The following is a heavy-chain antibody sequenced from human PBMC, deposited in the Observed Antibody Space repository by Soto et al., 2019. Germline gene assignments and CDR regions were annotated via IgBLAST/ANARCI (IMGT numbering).Heavy chain of an antibody. CDR2: IYPYDSDT. V-gene: IGHV5-51*01. J-gene: IGHJ4*01. Sequence: GESLKISCKTSGYSFTSYWIGWVRQMPGKGMEWMGNIYPYDSDTRYSPSFQGQVTISADTSITTAYLQWSGLRASDTAMYFCARHLVGSARGNFDYWGQGTLVTVSS. D-gene: IGHD1-26*01. CDR1: GYSFTSYW. CDR3: ARHLVGSARGNFDY.